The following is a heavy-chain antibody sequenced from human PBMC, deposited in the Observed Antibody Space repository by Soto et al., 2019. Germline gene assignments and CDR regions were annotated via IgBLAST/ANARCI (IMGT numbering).Heavy chain of an antibody. CDR2: IIPILGIA. CDR3: ASVLGSSWEDY. D-gene: IGHD1-26*01. Sequence: QVQLVQSGAEVKKPGSSVKVSCKASGGTFSNYTISWVRQAPGQGLEWMGRIIPILGIANYAQKFQGRVTITADKFTSTAYMELSSLRSEDTAVYYCASVLGSSWEDYWGQGTLVTVSS. CDR1: GGTFSNYT. V-gene: IGHV1-69*02. J-gene: IGHJ4*02.